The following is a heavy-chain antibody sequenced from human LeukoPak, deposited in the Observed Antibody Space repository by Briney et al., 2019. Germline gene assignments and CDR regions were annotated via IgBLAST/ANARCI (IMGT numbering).Heavy chain of an antibody. CDR3: ARGAITMIAYYFDY. D-gene: IGHD3-22*01. J-gene: IGHJ4*02. CDR2: ISSSSSTI. CDR1: GFTFSSYS. V-gene: IGHV3-48*01. Sequence: GGSLRLSCAASGFTFSSYSMNWVRQAPGKGLEWDSYISSSSSTIYYADSVKGRFTISRDNAKNSLYLQMNSLRAEDTAVYYCARGAITMIAYYFDYWGQGTLVTVSS.